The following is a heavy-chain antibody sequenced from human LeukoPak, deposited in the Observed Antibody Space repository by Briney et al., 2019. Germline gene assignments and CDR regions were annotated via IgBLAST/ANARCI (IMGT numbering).Heavy chain of an antibody. CDR3: ASRGLYGPNYYYYYGMDV. CDR2: ISYDGSNK. V-gene: IGHV3-30*03. D-gene: IGHD2-2*02. J-gene: IGHJ6*02. CDR1: GFTFSSYG. Sequence: GGSLRLSCAASGFTFSSYGMHWVRQAPGKGLEWVAVISYDGSNKYYADSVKGRFTISRDNSKNTLYLQMNSLRAEDTAVYYCASRGLYGPNYYYYYGMDVWGQGTTVTVSS.